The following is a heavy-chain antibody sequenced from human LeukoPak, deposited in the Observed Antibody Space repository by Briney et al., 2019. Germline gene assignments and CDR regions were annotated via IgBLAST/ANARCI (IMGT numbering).Heavy chain of an antibody. D-gene: IGHD6-19*01. J-gene: IGHJ5*02. V-gene: IGHV4-59*01. CDR2: IYYSGST. CDR1: GGSISSYY. CDR3: ARDRVAVAGQYQNWFDP. Sequence: SETLSLTCTVSGGSISSYYWSWLRQPPGKGLEWIGYIYYSGSTNYNPSLKSRVTISVDTSKNQFSLKLSSVTAADTAVYYCARDRVAVAGQYQNWFDPWGQGTLVTASS.